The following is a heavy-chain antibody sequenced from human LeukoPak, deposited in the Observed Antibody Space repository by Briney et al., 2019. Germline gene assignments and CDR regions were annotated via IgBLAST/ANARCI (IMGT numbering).Heavy chain of an antibody. Sequence: PSETLSLTCTVSGGSISSSSYYWSWIRQPPGKGLEWIGEINHSGSTNYNPSLKSRVTISVDTSKNQFSLKLSSVTAADTAVYYCARGGWDSSGWYFLSGDYWGQGTLVTVSS. CDR3: ARGGWDSSGWYFLSGDY. CDR2: INHSGST. V-gene: IGHV4-39*07. CDR1: GGSISSSSYY. D-gene: IGHD6-19*01. J-gene: IGHJ4*02.